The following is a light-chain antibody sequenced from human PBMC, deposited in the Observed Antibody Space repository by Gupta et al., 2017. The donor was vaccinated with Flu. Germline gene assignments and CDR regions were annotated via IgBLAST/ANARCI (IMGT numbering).Light chain of an antibody. Sequence: PGERATLSCRASQSVSSNLAWYQQKPGQAPRLLIYSAFIRATGIPVRFSGSGSGTEFTLTISSLQSEDFAVYYCQQYNNRPPLFGGGTKVEIK. CDR1: QSVSSN. CDR3: QQYNNRPPL. J-gene: IGKJ4*01. V-gene: IGKV3-15*01. CDR2: SAF.